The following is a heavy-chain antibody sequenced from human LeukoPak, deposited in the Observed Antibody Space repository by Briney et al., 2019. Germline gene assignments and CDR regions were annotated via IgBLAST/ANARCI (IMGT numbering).Heavy chain of an antibody. CDR1: GFTFSSYS. CDR2: ISSSSSTI. D-gene: IGHD6-19*01. J-gene: IGHJ6*02. Sequence: GGSLRLSCAASGFTFSSYSMNWVRQAPGKGLEWGSSISSSSSTIYYADSVKGRFTISRDNAKNSLYLQMNSLRDEDTAVYYCARGSVAATYYYYGMDVWGQGTTVTVSS. V-gene: IGHV3-48*02. CDR3: ARGSVAATYYYYGMDV.